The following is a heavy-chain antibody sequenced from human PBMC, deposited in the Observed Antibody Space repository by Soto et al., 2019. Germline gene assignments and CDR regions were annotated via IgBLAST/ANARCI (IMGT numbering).Heavy chain of an antibody. Sequence: PGGSLRLSCAASGFTFSSYSMNWVRQAPGKGLEWVSSISSSSSYIYYADSVKGRFTISRDNAKNSLYLQMNSLRAEDTAVYYCARARSDSSSSPEGLSYWGQGTLVTVSS. D-gene: IGHD6-6*01. CDR2: ISSSSSYI. CDR3: ARARSDSSSSPEGLSY. CDR1: GFTFSSYS. J-gene: IGHJ4*02. V-gene: IGHV3-21*01.